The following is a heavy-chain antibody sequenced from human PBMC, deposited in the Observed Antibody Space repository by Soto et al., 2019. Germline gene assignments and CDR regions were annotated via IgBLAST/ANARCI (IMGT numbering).Heavy chain of an antibody. CDR2: TSYDGNNE. D-gene: IGHD1-1*01. J-gene: IGHJ4*02. V-gene: IGHV3-30*18. CDR1: GLTFSDYA. Sequence: PGGSLRLSCPASGLTFSDYAMHWVRQAPGKGLEWVALTSYDGNNEYYTDSVKGRFTISRDNSKNTLFLQLNSPRPEDTAVYYCAKDKGVFNWATSYFDYWGQGALVTVSS. CDR3: AKDKGVFNWATSYFDY.